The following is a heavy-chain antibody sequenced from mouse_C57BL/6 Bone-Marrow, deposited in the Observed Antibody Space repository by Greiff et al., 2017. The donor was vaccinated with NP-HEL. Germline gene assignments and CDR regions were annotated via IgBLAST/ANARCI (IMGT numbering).Heavy chain of an antibody. CDR2: ISYDGSN. V-gene: IGHV3-6*01. D-gene: IGHD1-1*01. Sequence: DVQLQESGPGLVKPSQSLSLTCSVTGYSITSGYYWNWIRQFPGNKLEWMGYISYDGSNNYNPSLKNRISITRDTSKNQFFLKLNSVTTEDTATYYCARERYGSSYDYWGQGTTLTVSS. CDR3: ARERYGSSYDY. J-gene: IGHJ2*01. CDR1: GYSITSGYY.